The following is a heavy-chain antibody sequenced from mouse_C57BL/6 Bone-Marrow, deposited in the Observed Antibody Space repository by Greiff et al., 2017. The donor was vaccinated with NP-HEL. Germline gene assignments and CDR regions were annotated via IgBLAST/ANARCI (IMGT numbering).Heavy chain of an antibody. Sequence: VKLQESGAELVKPGASVKISCKASGYAFSSYWMNWVKQRPGKGLEWIGQIYPGDGDTNYNGKFKGKATLTADKSSSTAYMQLSSLTSEDSAVYFCARSHYDYDGPHAMDYWGQGTSVTVSS. D-gene: IGHD2-4*01. CDR3: ARSHYDYDGPHAMDY. CDR1: GYAFSSYW. J-gene: IGHJ4*01. CDR2: IYPGDGDT. V-gene: IGHV1-80*01.